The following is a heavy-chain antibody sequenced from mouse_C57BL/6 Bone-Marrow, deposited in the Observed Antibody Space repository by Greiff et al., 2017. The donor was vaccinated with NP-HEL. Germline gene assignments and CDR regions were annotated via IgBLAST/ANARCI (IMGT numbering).Heavy chain of an antibody. CDR1: GFTFTDYY. D-gene: IGHD3-2*02. J-gene: IGHJ3*01. Sequence: EVKLVESGGGLVQPGGSLSLSCAASGFTFTDYYMSWVRQPPGKALEWLGFIRNKANGYTTEYSASVKGRFTISRDNSQSILYLQMNALRAEDSATYYCARYSSGYSFAYWGQGTLVTVSA. V-gene: IGHV7-3*01. CDR3: ARYSSGYSFAY. CDR2: IRNKANGYTT.